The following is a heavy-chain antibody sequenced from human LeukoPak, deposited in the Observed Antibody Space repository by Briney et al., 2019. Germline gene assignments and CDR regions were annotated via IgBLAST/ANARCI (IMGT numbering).Heavy chain of an antibody. CDR1: GGSISDSDYY. CDR2: IYYSGNT. D-gene: IGHD4-17*01. V-gene: IGHV4-39*01. CDR3: ASSPDDYGDYAAGNWFDP. J-gene: IGHJ5*02. Sequence: SETLSLTCTVSGGSISDSDYYWGWIRQPPGKGLEWIGSIYYSGNTFYNPSLQSRVTISVDTSKNRFSLKLNSVTAADTAVYYCASSPDDYGDYAAGNWFDPWGQGTLVTVSS.